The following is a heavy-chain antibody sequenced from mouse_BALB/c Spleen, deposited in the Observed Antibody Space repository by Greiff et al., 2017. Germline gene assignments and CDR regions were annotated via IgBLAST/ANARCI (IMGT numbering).Heavy chain of an antibody. CDR3: ARGLLLSSWYAMDY. Sequence: EVKVVESGGGLVKPGGSLKLSCAASGFTFSDYYMYWVRQTPEKRLEWVATISDGGSYTYYPDSVKGRFTISRDNAKNNLYLQMSSLKSEDTAMYYCARGLLLSSWYAMDYWGQGTSVTVSS. CDR1: GFTFSDYY. D-gene: IGHD6-1*01. V-gene: IGHV5-4*02. CDR2: ISDGGSYT. J-gene: IGHJ4*01.